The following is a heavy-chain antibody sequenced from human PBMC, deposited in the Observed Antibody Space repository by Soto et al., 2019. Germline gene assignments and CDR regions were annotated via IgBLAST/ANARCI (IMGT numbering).Heavy chain of an antibody. CDR3: ARERYGSSWSRADLLQF. Sequence: GASVKVSCKASGYIFSNYGISWVRQAPVQGLEWMGWISTYNDNTYYAQKFQGRVTMTTDTSTSTAYMELRSLRSDDTAVFYCARERYGSSWSRADLLQFWGQGTLV. D-gene: IGHD6-13*01. V-gene: IGHV1-18*01. CDR2: ISTYNDNT. J-gene: IGHJ1*01. CDR1: GYIFSNYG.